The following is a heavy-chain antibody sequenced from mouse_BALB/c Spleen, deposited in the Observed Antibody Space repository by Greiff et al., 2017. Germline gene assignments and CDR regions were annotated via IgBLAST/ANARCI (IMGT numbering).Heavy chain of an antibody. CDR1: GYSFTGYY. CDR3: ARDYYYGLYFDY. CDR2: INPYNGAT. V-gene: IGHV1-31*01. D-gene: IGHD1-1*01. Sequence: EVQLQQSGPELVKPGASVKISCKASGYSFTGYYMHWVKQSHVKSLEWIGRINPYNGATSYNQNFKDKASLTVDKSSSTAYMELHSLTSEDSAVYYCARDYYYGLYFDYWGQGTTLTVSS. J-gene: IGHJ2*01.